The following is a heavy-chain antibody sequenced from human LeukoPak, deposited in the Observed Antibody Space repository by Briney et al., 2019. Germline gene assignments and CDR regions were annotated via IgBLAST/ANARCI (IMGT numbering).Heavy chain of an antibody. V-gene: IGHV3-30*02. CDR3: ARDGSIWSYYFDY. CDR1: GFTFSSYG. CDR2: IRYDGSNK. J-gene: IGHJ4*02. D-gene: IGHD3-10*01. Sequence: GGSLRLSCATSGFTFSSYGMHWVRQAPGKGLEWVAFIRYDGSNKYYADSVKGRFTISRDNSKNTLYLQMNSLRAEDTAVYFCARDGSIWSYYFDYWGQGTLVTVSS.